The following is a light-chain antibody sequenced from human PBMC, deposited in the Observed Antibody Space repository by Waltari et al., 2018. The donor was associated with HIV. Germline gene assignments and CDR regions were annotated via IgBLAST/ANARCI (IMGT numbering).Light chain of an antibody. J-gene: IGLJ2*01. CDR3: QSYDDNLEGV. CDR2: DDT. CDR1: SSNIGAGYD. V-gene: IGLV1-40*01. Sequence: QSVLTQPPSVSGAPGQRVTISCTGSSSNIGAGYDVHWYQQVPGTAPRLLIDDDTKRPSGVPERFSGSRSGTSASLAITGLQVEDEADYYCQSYDDNLEGVFGGGTKVTVL.